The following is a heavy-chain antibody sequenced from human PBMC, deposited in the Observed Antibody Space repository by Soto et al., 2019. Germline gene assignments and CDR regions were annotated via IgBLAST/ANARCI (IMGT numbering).Heavy chain of an antibody. CDR2: ISWNSGSI. J-gene: IGHJ4*02. Sequence: EVQLVESGGGLVQPGRSLRLSCEASGFTFDDYAMHWVRQAPGKGLEWVSGISWNSGSIGYADSVKGRFTISRDNAKNSLYLQMNSLRAEDTALYYCAKDSSFGVVTYYFDYWGQGTLVTVSS. D-gene: IGHD3-3*01. CDR1: GFTFDDYA. V-gene: IGHV3-9*01. CDR3: AKDSSFGVVTYYFDY.